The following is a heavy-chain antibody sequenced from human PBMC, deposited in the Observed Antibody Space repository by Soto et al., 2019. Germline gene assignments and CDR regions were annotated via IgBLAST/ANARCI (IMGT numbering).Heavy chain of an antibody. J-gene: IGHJ3*02. CDR1: GFSVSSDY. Sequence: EVQLVESGGGLIQPGGSLRLSCVASGFSVSSDYMSWVRQTPGKGLEWVSVLYSGGNTYYADSVKGRFTISRDNSKNTLFLQMNGLRADDTAVYYCARDPSAYGSLVAFDIWGQGTMVTVSS. CDR2: LYSGGNT. V-gene: IGHV3-53*01. D-gene: IGHD5-12*01. CDR3: ARDPSAYGSLVAFDI.